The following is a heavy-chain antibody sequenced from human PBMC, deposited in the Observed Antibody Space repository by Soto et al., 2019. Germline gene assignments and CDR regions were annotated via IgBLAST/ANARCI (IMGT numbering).Heavy chain of an antibody. CDR3: TRVALAARPPERSFDY. V-gene: IGHV3-49*03. Sequence: GGSLRLSCTASGFTLGDYAMSWFRQAPGKGLEWVGFIRSKAYGGTTEYAASVKGRFTISRDDSKSIAYLQMNSLKTEDTAVYYCTRVALAARPPERSFDYWGPGTLVTVSS. D-gene: IGHD6-6*01. CDR1: GFTLGDYA. CDR2: IRSKAYGGTT. J-gene: IGHJ4*02.